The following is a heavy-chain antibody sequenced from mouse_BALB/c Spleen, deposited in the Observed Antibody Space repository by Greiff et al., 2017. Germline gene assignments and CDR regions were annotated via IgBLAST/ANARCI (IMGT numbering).Heavy chain of an antibody. Sequence: EVQRVESGGGLVKPGGSLKLSCAASGFTFSDYYMYWVRQTPEKRLEWVATISDGGSYTYYPDSVKGRFTISRDNAKNNLYLQMSSLKSEDTAMYYCATNWDVPYWGQGTLVTVSA. CDR3: ATNWDVPY. CDR1: GFTFSDYY. V-gene: IGHV5-4*02. J-gene: IGHJ3*01. D-gene: IGHD4-1*01. CDR2: ISDGGSYT.